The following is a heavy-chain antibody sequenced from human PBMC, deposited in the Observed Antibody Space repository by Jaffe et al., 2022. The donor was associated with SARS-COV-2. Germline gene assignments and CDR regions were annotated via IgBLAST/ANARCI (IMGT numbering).Heavy chain of an antibody. Sequence: EVQLLESGGGLVQPGGSLRLSCAASGFTFSSYAMSWVRQAPGKGLEWVSAISGSGGRTYYADSVKGRFTISRDNSKNTLYMEMNSLRAEDTAVYYCAKVFEYYSNGMDVWGQGTTVTVSS. D-gene: IGHD3-10*01. CDR1: GFTFSSYA. CDR3: AKVFEYYSNGMDV. CDR2: ISGSGGRT. J-gene: IGHJ6*02. V-gene: IGHV3-23*01.